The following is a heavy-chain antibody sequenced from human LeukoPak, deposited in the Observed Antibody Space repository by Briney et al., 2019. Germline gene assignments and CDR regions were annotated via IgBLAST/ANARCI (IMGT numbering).Heavy chain of an antibody. Sequence: SQTLSLTCTVSGGSISSGDYYWNWIRQPAGKGLEWIGRIYTNGGASYNPSLKSRVTISIDASKNQFSLKLSSVTAADTAVYYCAREPPGYWGQGILVTVSS. V-gene: IGHV4-61*02. J-gene: IGHJ4*02. CDR3: AREPPGY. CDR1: GGSISSGDYY. CDR2: IYTNGGA.